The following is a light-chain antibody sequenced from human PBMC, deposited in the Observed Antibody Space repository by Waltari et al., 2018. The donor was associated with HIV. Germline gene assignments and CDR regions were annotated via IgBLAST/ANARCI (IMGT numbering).Light chain of an antibody. Sequence: QSVLTQAPSVSGPPGQRVTIPCTGRSSNIAANFDVHWYQLLPGSSPKLLIFANSNRPSGVPDRFSGSKSGTSASLAITGLHPEDEAEYYCQSFDSSLNAYVFGTGTTVIVL. V-gene: IGLV1-40*01. CDR2: ANS. CDR1: SSNIAANFD. J-gene: IGLJ1*01. CDR3: QSFDSSLNAYV.